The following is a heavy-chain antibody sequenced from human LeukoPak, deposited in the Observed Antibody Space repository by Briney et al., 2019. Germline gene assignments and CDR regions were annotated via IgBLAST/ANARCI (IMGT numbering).Heavy chain of an antibody. D-gene: IGHD1-26*01. Sequence: GGSLRLSCAASGFTFSSYAMSWVRQAPGKGLGWVSSISGSGNRTYYADSVKGRFTISRDNSKNTLFLQMNRLRAEDTAVYYCAKDRPNSGSLNYFDYWGQGTLVTVSS. V-gene: IGHV3-23*01. CDR3: AKDRPNSGSLNYFDY. CDR2: ISGSGNRT. J-gene: IGHJ4*02. CDR1: GFTFSSYA.